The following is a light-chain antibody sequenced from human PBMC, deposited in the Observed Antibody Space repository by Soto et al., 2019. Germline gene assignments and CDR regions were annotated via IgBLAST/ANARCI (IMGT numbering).Light chain of an antibody. CDR1: SSDVGGYDY. Sequence: QSVLTQPASVSGSPGQSITISCTGTSSDVGGYDYVSWYQHHPGKVPKLIIYEVSKRPSGVSHRFSGSKSGNTASLTISGLQTEDDADYYCRSYTTTSALVFGGGTKVTVL. J-gene: IGLJ2*01. CDR3: RSYTTTSALV. CDR2: EVS. V-gene: IGLV2-14*01.